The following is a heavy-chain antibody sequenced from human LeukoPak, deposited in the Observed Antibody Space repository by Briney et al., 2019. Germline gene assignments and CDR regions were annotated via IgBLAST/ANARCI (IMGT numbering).Heavy chain of an antibody. CDR1: GFTFSSYD. D-gene: IGHD4-23*01. CDR3: ARDSTQRRGNEYYDALDF. Sequence: PGGSLRLSCAASGFTFSSYDMHWVRQATGKGLEWVSAIGTAGDTYYPGSVKGRFTISRENAKNSLYLQMNSLRAGDTAVYYCARDSTQRRGNEYYDALDFWGQGTMVSVSS. CDR2: IGTAGDT. V-gene: IGHV3-13*01. J-gene: IGHJ3*01.